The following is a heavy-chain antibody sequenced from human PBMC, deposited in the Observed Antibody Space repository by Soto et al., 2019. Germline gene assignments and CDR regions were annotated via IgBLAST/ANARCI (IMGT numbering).Heavy chain of an antibody. J-gene: IGHJ4*02. Sequence: QITLKESGPTLVRPTQTLTLTCAFSGFSLSTSGVGVGWIRQPPGKALEGLAVIYWDDSKHYSPSLRSRLTITKDTAKNQVVLTVTNMDPMDTGTYYCAHKGPEDWPLDYWGQGTLVTVSS. CDR3: AHKGPEDWPLDY. D-gene: IGHD3-9*01. CDR2: IYWDDSK. V-gene: IGHV2-5*02. CDR1: GFSLSTSGVG.